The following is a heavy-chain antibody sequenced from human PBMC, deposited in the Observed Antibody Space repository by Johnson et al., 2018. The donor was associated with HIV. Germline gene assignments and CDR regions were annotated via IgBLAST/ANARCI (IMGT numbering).Heavy chain of an antibody. Sequence: VQLVESGGGLVQPGGSLRLSCAASGFTFSSYAMSWVRQAPGKGLEWVSAISSSGRTIYYADSVKGRFTISRDNAKNSLYLQMNSLRAEDTAVYYCASGYSYGTDAFDIWGQGTMVTVSS. CDR1: GFTFSSYA. D-gene: IGHD5-18*01. J-gene: IGHJ3*02. CDR3: ASGYSYGTDAFDI. V-gene: IGHV3-48*04. CDR2: ISSSGRTI.